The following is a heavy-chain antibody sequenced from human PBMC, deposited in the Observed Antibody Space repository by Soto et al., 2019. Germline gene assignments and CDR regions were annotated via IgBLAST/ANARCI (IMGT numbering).Heavy chain of an antibody. CDR2: LYYTGST. D-gene: IGHD3-3*01. CDR3: ARGGGYDFRSSQAPPIDV. Sequence: SETLSLTCNVSGGSISDFYGSWIRQSPGKRLEWIGYLYYTGSTNYNPALKSRVTISLDTSKNQFSLQVRSVTAADTAVYYCARGGGYDFRSSQAPPIDVWGQGTTVTVSS. J-gene: IGHJ6*02. CDR1: GGSISDFY. V-gene: IGHV4-59*01.